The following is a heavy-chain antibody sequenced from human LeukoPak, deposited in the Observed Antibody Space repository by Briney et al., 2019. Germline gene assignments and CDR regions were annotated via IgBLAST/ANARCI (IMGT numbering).Heavy chain of an antibody. CDR3: ARSYDSSGYLPSDAFDI. V-gene: IGHV4-4*02. CDR1: GGSISSSNW. J-gene: IGHJ3*02. D-gene: IGHD3-22*01. Sequence: PSGTLSLTCAVSGGSISSSNWWSWVRPPPGKGLEWIGEIYHSGSTNYNPSLKSRVTISVDKSKNQFSLKLSSVTAADTAVYYCARSYDSSGYLPSDAFDIWGQGTMVTVSS. CDR2: IYHSGST.